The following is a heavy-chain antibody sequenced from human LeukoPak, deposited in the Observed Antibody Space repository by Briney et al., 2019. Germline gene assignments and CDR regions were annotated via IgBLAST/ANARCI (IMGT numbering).Heavy chain of an antibody. CDR1: GYTFTSYDSYG. CDR3: ARGPFRYTAMEIYFDY. V-gene: IGHV1-18*01. D-gene: IGHD5-18*01. J-gene: IGHJ4*02. Sequence: ASVKVSCKASGYTFTSYDSYGITWVRQAPGQGLEWMGWISVDNGNTNSAQKFQGRVTMTRDTSISTAYMELSRLRSDDTAVYYCARGPFRYTAMEIYFDYWGQGTLVTVSS. CDR2: ISVDNGNT.